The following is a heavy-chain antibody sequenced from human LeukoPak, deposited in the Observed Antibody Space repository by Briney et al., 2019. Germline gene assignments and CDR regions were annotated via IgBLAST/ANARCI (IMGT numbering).Heavy chain of an antibody. V-gene: IGHV3-66*01. CDR2: IYTDGNT. CDR3: SRGGGAFCGTSCYRNFDY. J-gene: IGHJ4*02. D-gene: IGHD2-15*01. CDR1: EFTVKTNY. Sequence: GGSLRLSCAVSEFTVKTNYMGWVRQAPGKGLEWVSTIYTDGNTYYADSAKGRFIISRDNSKNTLYLQMNSLRVDDTAVYYCSRGGGAFCGTSCYRNFDYWGQGTLVTVSS.